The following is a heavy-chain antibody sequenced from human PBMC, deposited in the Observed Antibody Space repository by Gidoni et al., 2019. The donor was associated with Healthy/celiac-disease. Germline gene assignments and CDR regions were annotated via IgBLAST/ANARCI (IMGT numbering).Heavy chain of an antibody. CDR3: TTVSDFWSGYYAYYYYGMDV. V-gene: IGHV3-15*01. J-gene: IGHJ6*02. D-gene: IGHD3-3*01. Sequence: EVQLVESGGGLVKPGGSLRLSCSASGFTFSNARMSWVRQAPGKGLEWVGRIKSKTDGGTTDYAAPVKGRFTISRDDSKNTLYLQMNSLKTEDTAVYYCTTVSDFWSGYYAYYYYGMDVWGQGTTVTVSS. CDR2: IKSKTDGGTT. CDR1: GFTFSNAR.